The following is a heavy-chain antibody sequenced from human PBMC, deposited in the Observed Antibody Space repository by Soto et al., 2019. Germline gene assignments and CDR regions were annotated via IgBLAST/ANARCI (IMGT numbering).Heavy chain of an antibody. D-gene: IGHD1-1*01. CDR1: GFTFSSPA. V-gene: IGHV3-33*01. CDR2: IWNDGSNK. Sequence: QVQLVESGGGVVQPGRSLRLSCAASGFTFSSPAMHWVRQAPGKGLEWVAFIWNDGSNKYYTDSVKGRFTISRDNSKNTLYLQMNSLRAEDSAVYYCARDPDNSGFAFDIWGQGTLVTVSS. CDR3: ARDPDNSGFAFDI. J-gene: IGHJ3*02.